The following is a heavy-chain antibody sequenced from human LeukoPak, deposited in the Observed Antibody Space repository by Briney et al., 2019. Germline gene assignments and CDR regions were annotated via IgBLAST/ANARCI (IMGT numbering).Heavy chain of an antibody. CDR3: ARGEFSGLDY. CDR2: ILYDGSNE. J-gene: IGHJ4*02. Sequence: GGSLRLSCAASGFTFSTYAMHWVRQAPGKGLEWVAVILYDGSNEHYTDSVRGRFTISRDNPKNTLWLQMNSLTADDTAVYYCARGEFSGLDYWGQGTLVSVSS. CDR1: GFTFSTYA. V-gene: IGHV3-30-3*01. D-gene: IGHD5-12*01.